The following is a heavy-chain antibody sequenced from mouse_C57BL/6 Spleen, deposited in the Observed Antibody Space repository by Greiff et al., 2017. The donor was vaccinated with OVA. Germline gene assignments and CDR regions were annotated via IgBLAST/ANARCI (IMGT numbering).Heavy chain of an antibody. Sequence: QVHVKQPGAELVMPGASVKLSCKASGYTFTSYWMHWVKQRPGQGLEWIGEIDPSDSYTNYNQKFKGKSTLTVDKSSSTAYMQLSSLTSEDSAVYYCARSLSFDVWGTGTTVTVSS. CDR2: IDPSDSYT. CDR1: GYTFTSYW. J-gene: IGHJ1*03. V-gene: IGHV1-69*01. CDR3: ARSLSFDV.